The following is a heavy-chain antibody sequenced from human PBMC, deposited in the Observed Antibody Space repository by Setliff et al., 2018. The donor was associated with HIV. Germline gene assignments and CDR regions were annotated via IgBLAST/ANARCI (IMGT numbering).Heavy chain of an antibody. CDR3: AKDYSSGWFDY. J-gene: IGHJ4*02. V-gene: IGHV3-23*01. CDR1: GFTFSIHA. Sequence: PGGSLRLSCAAPGFTFSIHAMSWVRQAPGKGLEWVSAISGSGDTTNYADSVKGRFTISRDNSKNTLYLQMNSLRAEDTAVYYCAKDYSSGWFDYWGQGTLVTVSS. D-gene: IGHD6-19*01. CDR2: ISGSGDTT.